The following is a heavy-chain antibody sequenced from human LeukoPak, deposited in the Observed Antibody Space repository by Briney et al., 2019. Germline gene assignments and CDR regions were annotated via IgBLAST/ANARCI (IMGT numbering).Heavy chain of an antibody. CDR1: GGSISSYY. Sequence: SETLSLTCTVSGGSISSYYWRWIRQPPGKGLEWIGYIYYSGSTDYNPSLKSRVTISVDTSKNQFSLKLSSVTAADTAVYYCARGGSGTYYHYWGQGTLVTVSS. CDR2: IYYSGST. J-gene: IGHJ4*02. D-gene: IGHD1-26*01. V-gene: IGHV4-59*01. CDR3: ARGGSGTYYHY.